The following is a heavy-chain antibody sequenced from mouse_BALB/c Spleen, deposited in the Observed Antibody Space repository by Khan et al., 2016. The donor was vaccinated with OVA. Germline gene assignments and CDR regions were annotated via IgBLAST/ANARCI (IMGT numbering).Heavy chain of an antibody. CDR1: GYTFTSYT. CDR2: INPSNGYT. D-gene: IGHD2-14*01. V-gene: IGHV1-4*01. J-gene: IGHJ3*01. Sequence: QVQLKESGAELARPGASVKMSCKASGYTFTSYTIHWIKLRPGQGLEWIGFINPSNGYTNYNQKLKDKATLTADKSYTTVYMQLSSLTSDDSAVYNCLRDGAYHRNDGWFAYWGQGTLVTVSA. CDR3: LRDGAYHRNDGWFAY.